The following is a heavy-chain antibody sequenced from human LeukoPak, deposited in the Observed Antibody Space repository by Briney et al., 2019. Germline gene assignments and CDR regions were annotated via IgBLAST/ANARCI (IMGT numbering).Heavy chain of an antibody. D-gene: IGHD4-23*01. CDR2: IYYSGST. Sequence: SETLSLTCTVSGGSVSSGSYYWTWIRQPPGKGLEWIGYIYYSGSTNYNPSLKGRVTISVDTSKNQFSLKLSSVTAADTAVYYCARDNYGGIDYWGQGTLVTVSS. CDR1: GGSVSSGSYY. V-gene: IGHV4-61*01. CDR3: ARDNYGGIDY. J-gene: IGHJ4*02.